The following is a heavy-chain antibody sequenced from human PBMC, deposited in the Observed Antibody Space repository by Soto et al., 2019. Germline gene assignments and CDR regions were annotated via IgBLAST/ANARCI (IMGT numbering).Heavy chain of an antibody. Sequence: TLSLNWSIRGGAFGGYYWISIPECPGKGLEWIGEINHSGSTNYNPSLKSRVTISVDTSKNQFSLKLSSVTAADTAVYYCARGGVVPAAMDYYYIDVWGKGTTVT. CDR1: GGAFGGYY. J-gene: IGHJ6*03. V-gene: IGHV4-34*01. D-gene: IGHD2-2*01. CDR3: ARGGVVPAAMDYYYIDV. CDR2: INHSGST.